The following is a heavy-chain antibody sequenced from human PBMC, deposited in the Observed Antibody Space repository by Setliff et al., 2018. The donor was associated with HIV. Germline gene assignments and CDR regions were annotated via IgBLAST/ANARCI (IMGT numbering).Heavy chain of an antibody. CDR1: GFTFSSYS. Sequence: PGGSLRLSCAASGFTFSSYSMNWVRQAPGKGLEWVAYISTSGSTVYYADSVKGRFTISRDNAKNSLYLQMNSLRAEDMAVYYCARDCLPRAMAGFDIWGQGTMVT. CDR2: ISTSGSTV. CDR3: ARDCLPRAMAGFDI. J-gene: IGHJ3*02. V-gene: IGHV3-48*01. D-gene: IGHD6-19*01.